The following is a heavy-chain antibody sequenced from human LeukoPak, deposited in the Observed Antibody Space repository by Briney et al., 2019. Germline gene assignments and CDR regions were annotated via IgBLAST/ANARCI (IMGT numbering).Heavy chain of an antibody. D-gene: IGHD1-26*01. CDR2: ISGGGGST. J-gene: IGHJ4*02. Sequence: GGSLRLSCAASGSTFSSYSMNWVRQAPGKGLEWVSTISGGGGSTYYADSVKGRFTISRDNSKNTLYLQVNSLKAEDTAVYYCAKGGKWDVTPFDYWGQGTLVTVSS. V-gene: IGHV3-23*01. CDR3: AKGGKWDVTPFDY. CDR1: GSTFSSYS.